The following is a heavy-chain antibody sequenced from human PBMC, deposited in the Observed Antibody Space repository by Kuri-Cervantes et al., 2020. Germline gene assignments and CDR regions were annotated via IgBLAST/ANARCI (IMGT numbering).Heavy chain of an antibody. Sequence: GSLRLSCAVSGYSISSGYYWGWIRQHPGNGLEWIGTFYHGGRPYYNPSLKSRVTISVDTYKTQFTLKLSSVTAADTAVYYCARGLRSYGDYVRRAFDIWGQGTMVTVSS. D-gene: IGHD4-17*01. CDR3: ARGLRSYGDYVRRAFDI. CDR1: GYSISSGYY. V-gene: IGHV4-38-2*01. CDR2: FYHGGRP. J-gene: IGHJ3*02.